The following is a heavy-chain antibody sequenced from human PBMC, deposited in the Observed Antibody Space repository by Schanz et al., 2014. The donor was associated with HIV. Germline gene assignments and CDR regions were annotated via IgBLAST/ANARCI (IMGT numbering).Heavy chain of an antibody. CDR3: VRVRSPRVKIVVVMDYYYYAMDV. D-gene: IGHD3-22*01. Sequence: EVQLVESGGGFVQPGGSLTLSCAASGFSFSDYWMHWVRQVPGKGLEWVSSISSSSSYIYYADSMKGRFTISRDNAKNSLYLQMNSLRAEDTAVYYCVRVRSPRVKIVVVMDYYYYAMDVWGQGTTVTVSS. CDR2: ISSSSSYI. CDR1: GFSFSDYW. V-gene: IGHV3-21*01. J-gene: IGHJ6*02.